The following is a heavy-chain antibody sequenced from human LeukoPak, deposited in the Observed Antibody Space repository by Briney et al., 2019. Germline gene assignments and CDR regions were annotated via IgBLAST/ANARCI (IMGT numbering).Heavy chain of an antibody. V-gene: IGHV3-9*01. J-gene: IGHJ4*02. Sequence: GGSLRLSCAASGFTFSSYEMNWVRQAPGKGLEWVAGIRWESTDIVYADSVKGRFTISRDNAKNSLYLQMNSLRLEDTAVYYCAKDIIWDDVTYVYWGQGTPVTVSS. CDR3: AKDIIWDDVTYVY. D-gene: IGHD3-16*01. CDR2: IRWESTDI. CDR1: GFTFSSYE.